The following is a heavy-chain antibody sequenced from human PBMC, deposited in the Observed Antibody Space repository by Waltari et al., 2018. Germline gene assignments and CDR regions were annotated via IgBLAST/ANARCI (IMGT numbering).Heavy chain of an antibody. CDR1: GFTFSGYG. V-gene: IGHV3-7*01. Sequence: EVQLVESGGGLVQPGGSLRPSCAASGFTFSGYGMSGVRRAPGKGLEWVANIKQDGSEKYYVDSVKGRFTISRDNAKNSLYLQMNSLRAEDTAVYYCARAGGNAYYYYYYMDVWGKGTTVTVSS. J-gene: IGHJ6*03. D-gene: IGHD2-15*01. CDR3: ARAGGNAYYYYYYMDV. CDR2: IKQDGSEK.